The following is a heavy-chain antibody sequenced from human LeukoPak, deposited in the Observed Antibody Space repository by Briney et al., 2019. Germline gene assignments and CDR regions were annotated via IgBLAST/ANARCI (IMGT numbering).Heavy chain of an antibody. CDR3: ARVGRYCSGGSCYPSFDY. Sequence: SETLSLTCTVSGGSLSSGSYYWGWVRQPAGRGLEWLGRIYTSGSNNYNASLKSRVTISVDTSKNQFSLKLSSVTAADTAVYYCARVGRYCSGGSCYPSFDYWGQGTLVSVSS. V-gene: IGHV4-61*02. CDR2: IYTSGSN. D-gene: IGHD2-15*01. J-gene: IGHJ4*02. CDR1: GGSLSSGSYY.